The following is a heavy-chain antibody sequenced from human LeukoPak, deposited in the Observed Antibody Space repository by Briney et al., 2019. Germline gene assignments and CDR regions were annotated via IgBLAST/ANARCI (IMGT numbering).Heavy chain of an antibody. Sequence: GGSLRLSCAASGFTFSSYWMIWVRQAPGKGLEWVANIKQDGSEKYYVDSVKGRFTISRDNAKNSLYLQMNSLRAEDTAVYYCARDPDLYYFDYWGQGTLVTVSS. J-gene: IGHJ4*02. CDR1: GFTFSSYW. V-gene: IGHV3-7*01. CDR2: IKQDGSEK. CDR3: ARDPDLYYFDY. D-gene: IGHD1-14*01.